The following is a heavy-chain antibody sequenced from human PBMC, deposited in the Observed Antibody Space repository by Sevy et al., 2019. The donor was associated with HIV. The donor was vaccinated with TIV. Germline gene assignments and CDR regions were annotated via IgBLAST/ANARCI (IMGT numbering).Heavy chain of an antibody. V-gene: IGHV3-23*01. CDR3: QAVTTAGRDY. Sequence: GGSLRLSCAASGFIFNSYVMNWVRQAPGKGLEWVSGISPSGGSVYYRDSVKGRFTISRDNSRNTQYLEMNSLRADDTAVYYCQAVTTAGRDYWGQGPLVTVSS. CDR2: ISPSGGSV. J-gene: IGHJ4*02. D-gene: IGHD4-4*01. CDR1: GFIFNSYV.